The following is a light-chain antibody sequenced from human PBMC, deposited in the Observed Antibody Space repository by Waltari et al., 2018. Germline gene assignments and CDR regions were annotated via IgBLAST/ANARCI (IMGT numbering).Light chain of an antibody. CDR1: QSVSGSY. V-gene: IGKV3-20*01. CDR3: QQYGSSPYT. CDR2: GAS. J-gene: IGKJ2*01. Sequence: DIVLTQSPGTLSLSQGERATLSCRASQSVSGSYLAWYQHKPGQAPRLLIYGASSRATGIADRFSGGGSGTDFTLTISRLEPEDFAVYYCQQYGSSPYTFGQGTKLEIK.